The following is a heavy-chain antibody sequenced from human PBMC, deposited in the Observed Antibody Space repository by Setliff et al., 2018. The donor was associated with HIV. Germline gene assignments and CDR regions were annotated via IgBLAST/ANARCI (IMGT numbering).Heavy chain of an antibody. D-gene: IGHD3-3*01. Sequence: GGSLRLSCAASGFTFDDYALTWVRQAPGKGLEWVGFVRSKPNGGTTDYAASVKGRFTISRDDAKTIAYLHMNSLTTDETAVYFCTRDRRGSSSWSGYNGGFDYWGQGTLVTVSS. V-gene: IGHV3-49*04. J-gene: IGHJ4*02. CDR2: VRSKPNGGTT. CDR1: GFTFDDYA. CDR3: TRDRRGSSSWSGYNGGFDY.